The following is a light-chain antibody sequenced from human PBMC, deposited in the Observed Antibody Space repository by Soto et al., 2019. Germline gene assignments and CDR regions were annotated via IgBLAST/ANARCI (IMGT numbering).Light chain of an antibody. CDR3: SSYTSSSTIV. V-gene: IGLV2-14*01. CDR1: SSDVGGYNY. Sequence: QSALTQPASVSGSPGQSITISCTGTSSDVGGYNYVSWYQQHPGKAPKLMIYEVSNRPSGVSNRFSGSKSGNTASLTISGRHDDDEEDYYCSSYTSSSTIVFGGGTKLTVL. J-gene: IGLJ3*02. CDR2: EVS.